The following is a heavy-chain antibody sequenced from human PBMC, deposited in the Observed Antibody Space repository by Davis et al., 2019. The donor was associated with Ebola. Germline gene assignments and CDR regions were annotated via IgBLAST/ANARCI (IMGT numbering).Heavy chain of an antibody. CDR2: ISDSGGST. D-gene: IGHD3-16*01. CDR1: GFTFSSYG. CDR3: AKMYPGGLGGSGSRY. J-gene: IGHJ4*02. Sequence: GESLKISCAASGFTFSSYGMSWVRQAPGKGLEWLSAISDSGGSTYYAGSVKGRFIISRDNSKNTLYLQMRSLRAEDTAVYYCAKMYPGGLGGSGSRYWGQGTLVTVSS. V-gene: IGHV3-23*01.